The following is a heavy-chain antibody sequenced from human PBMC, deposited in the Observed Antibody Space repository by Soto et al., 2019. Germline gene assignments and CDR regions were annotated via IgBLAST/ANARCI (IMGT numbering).Heavy chain of an antibody. J-gene: IGHJ5*02. CDR3: ARDYWDYSGGSGSRRRGFDT. V-gene: IGHV4-59*01. Sequence: PSETLSLTCSVYGGSISGYYWSWIRQPPGKGLEWIGDIYYTGNTNYNPSLQSRVTISEDTSKNQFSLKLNSVTAADTSVYYCARDYWDYSGGSGSRRRGFDTWGQGTLVTVSS. CDR1: GGSISGYY. CDR2: IYYTGNT. D-gene: IGHD3-10*01.